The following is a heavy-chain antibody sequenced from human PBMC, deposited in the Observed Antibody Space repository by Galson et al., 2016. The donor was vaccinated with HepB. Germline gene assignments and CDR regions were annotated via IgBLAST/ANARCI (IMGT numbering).Heavy chain of an antibody. D-gene: IGHD3-16*01. V-gene: IGHV4-39*07. CDR2: INHSGST. J-gene: IGHJ5*01. CDR1: GGSISSTTYY. CDR3: ARVHYDYGSPSCIYS. Sequence: ETLSLTCTVSGGSISSTTYYWGWIRQPPGKGLEWIGEINHSGSTDYNPSLESRVTISVDTSKSQFSLKLNYVTTADTAVYYCARVHYDYGSPSCIYSWGRGILVTVS.